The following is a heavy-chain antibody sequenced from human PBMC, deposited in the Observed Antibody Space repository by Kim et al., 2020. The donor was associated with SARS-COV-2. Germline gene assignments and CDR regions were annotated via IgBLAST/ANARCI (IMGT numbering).Heavy chain of an antibody. D-gene: IGHD4-17*01. CDR3: ARTMTTVTVDFDY. CDR2: ISSSSSTI. Sequence: GGSLRLSGAASGFTFSSYGMHWVRQAPGKGLEWVSYISSSSSTIYYADSVKGRFTISRDNAKNSLYLQMNSLRDEDTAVYYCARTMTTVTVDFDYWGQGTLVTVSS. CDR1: GFTFSSYG. J-gene: IGHJ4*02. V-gene: IGHV3-48*02.